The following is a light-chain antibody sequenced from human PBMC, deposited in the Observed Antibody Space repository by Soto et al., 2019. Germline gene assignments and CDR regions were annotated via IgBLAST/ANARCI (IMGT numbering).Light chain of an antibody. CDR3: SSYTSSHTWV. CDR2: EVS. Sequence: QSALTQPASVSGSPGQSITISCTGSSNDVGTYNYVSWYQQHPGKAPQVLLYEVSNRPSGVSNRFSASKSGNTASLTISGLQADDEADYYCSSYTSSHTWVFGGGTKVTVL. CDR1: SNDVGTYNY. V-gene: IGLV2-14*01. J-gene: IGLJ3*02.